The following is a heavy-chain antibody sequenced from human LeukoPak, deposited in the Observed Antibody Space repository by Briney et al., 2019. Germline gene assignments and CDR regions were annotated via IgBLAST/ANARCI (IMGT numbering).Heavy chain of an antibody. J-gene: IGHJ4*02. CDR3: TRGYVGIDY. CDR2: IDTDGSST. D-gene: IGHD5-12*01. Sequence: GGSLRLSCAASGFTFSSYGMHWVRQAPEKGLVWVSRIDTDGSSTIYADSVKGRFTISRDNAKNTLFLQMNSLRAEDTAVYYCTRGYVGIDYWGQGTLVTVSS. CDR1: GFTFSSYG. V-gene: IGHV3-74*01.